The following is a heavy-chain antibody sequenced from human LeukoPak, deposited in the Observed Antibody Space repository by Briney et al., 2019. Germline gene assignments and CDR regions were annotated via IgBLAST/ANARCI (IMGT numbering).Heavy chain of an antibody. V-gene: IGHV5-51*01. CDR3: ARPHDTGVGASGSGWSYFDF. D-gene: IGHD6-19*01. J-gene: IGHJ4*02. CDR2: INPADGYT. Sequence: GASLQISCKGSGYRFTNYWIAWVRQMPGKGLEWLGIINPADGYTRYSPSFQGQVTISTDPSIFTAYLQWSSLRASDTAIYYCARPHDTGVGASGSGWSYFDFWGQGALITVSS. CDR1: GYRFTNYW.